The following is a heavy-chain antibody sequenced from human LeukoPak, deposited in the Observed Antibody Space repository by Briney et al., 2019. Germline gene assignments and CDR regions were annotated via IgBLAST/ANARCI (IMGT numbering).Heavy chain of an antibody. CDR1: GFTFSSYW. CDR3: ARGRPHGNDY. CDR2: IASDGSST. D-gene: IGHD4-23*01. J-gene: IGHJ4*02. V-gene: IGHV3-74*01. Sequence: GGSLRLSCAASGFTFSSYWMNWVRQAPGKGLVWVSRIASDGSSTTYADSVKGRFSISRGNAKNTLYLQMNSLRVQDTAVYYCARGRPHGNDYWGQGTLVTVSS.